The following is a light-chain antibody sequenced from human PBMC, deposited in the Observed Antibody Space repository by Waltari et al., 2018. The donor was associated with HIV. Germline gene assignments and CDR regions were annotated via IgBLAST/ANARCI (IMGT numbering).Light chain of an antibody. CDR2: EVT. CDR1: SSAVGSSNL. Sequence: QSALTQPASVSGSPGQSITISCTGTSSAVGSSNLVSWYQHHPGEAPKLMSFEVTKRPSVVSSRVCGSKSGNTASRTIAGLQADDEADYYCCSYAGSSACVVGTGTKVTVL. CDR3: CSYAGSSACV. V-gene: IGLV2-23*02. J-gene: IGLJ1*01.